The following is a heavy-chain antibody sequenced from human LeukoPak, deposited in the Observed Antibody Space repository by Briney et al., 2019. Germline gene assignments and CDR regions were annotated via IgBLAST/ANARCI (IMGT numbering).Heavy chain of an antibody. CDR1: GFTFSRYE. V-gene: IGHV3-48*03. D-gene: IGHD5-24*01. J-gene: IGHJ5*02. Sequence: QPGGSLRLSCVASGFTFSRYEMNWVRQAPGKGLEWISYISGSGDTIYYADSVKGRFTISRDNAKNSLYLQMNSLRAEDTAVYHCARAPLVLQYRWRFDPWGQGTLVIVSS. CDR2: ISGSGDTI. CDR3: ARAPLVLQYRWRFDP.